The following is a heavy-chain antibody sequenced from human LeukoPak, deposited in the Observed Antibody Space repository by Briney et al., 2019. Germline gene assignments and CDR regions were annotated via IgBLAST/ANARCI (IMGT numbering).Heavy chain of an antibody. CDR1: GYTFTSYG. D-gene: IGHD2-2*01. CDR2: ISAYNGNT. J-gene: IGHJ3*02. V-gene: IGHV1-18*04. Sequence: ASVKVSCKASGYTFTSYGISWVRQAPGQGLEWMGWISAYNGNTNYAQKLQGRVTMTTDTSTSTAYMELRSLRSDDTAVYYGARGGGIVVVPDDAFDIWGQGTMVTVSS. CDR3: ARGGGIVVVPDDAFDI.